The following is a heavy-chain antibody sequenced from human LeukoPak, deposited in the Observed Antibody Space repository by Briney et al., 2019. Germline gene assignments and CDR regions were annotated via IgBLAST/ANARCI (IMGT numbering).Heavy chain of an antibody. V-gene: IGHV4-30-4*01. Sequence: SETLSLTCTVSGGSISSGDYYWSWIRQPPGKGLEWIGYIYYSGSTYYNPSLKSRVTISVDTSKNEFSLKLSSVTAADTAVYYCARGYCSGGSCGRKAWFDPWGQGTLVTVSS. CDR1: GGSISSGDYY. D-gene: IGHD2-15*01. CDR2: IYYSGST. J-gene: IGHJ5*02. CDR3: ARGYCSGGSCGRKAWFDP.